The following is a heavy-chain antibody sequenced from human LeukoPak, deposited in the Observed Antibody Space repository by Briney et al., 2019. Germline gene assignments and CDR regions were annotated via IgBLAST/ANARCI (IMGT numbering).Heavy chain of an antibody. D-gene: IGHD2-2*01. CDR3: AKGRCSRTICSFEN. CDR1: GFTFSSYA. J-gene: IGHJ4*02. V-gene: IGHV3-23*01. Sequence: GGSLRLSCAASGFTFSSYAINWVRQAPGKGLEWVSTITDSGGNTSYADSVKGRFTISRDNYKTTLYLQMNSLRAEDTALYYCAKGRCSRTICSFENWGQGTLVTVSS. CDR2: ITDSGGNT.